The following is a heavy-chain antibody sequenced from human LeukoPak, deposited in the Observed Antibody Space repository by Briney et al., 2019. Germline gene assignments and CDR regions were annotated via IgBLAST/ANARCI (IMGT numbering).Heavy chain of an antibody. J-gene: IGHJ4*02. CDR1: GFTFSSYA. D-gene: IGHD3-22*01. V-gene: IGHV3-23*01. CDR3: AKSRARREGSSGSIDY. Sequence: GGSLRLSCAASGFTFSSYAMSWVRQAPGKGLEWVSAISGSGGSTYYADSVKGRFTISRDNSKNTLYLQMHSLRAEDTAVYYCAKSRARREGSSGSIDYWGQGTLVTVSS. CDR2: ISGSGGST.